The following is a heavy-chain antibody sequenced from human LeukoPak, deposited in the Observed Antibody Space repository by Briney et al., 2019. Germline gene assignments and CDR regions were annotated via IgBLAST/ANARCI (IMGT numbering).Heavy chain of an antibody. D-gene: IGHD4-17*01. Sequence: SETLSLTCTVSGGSTSPYYWTWIRQPPGKGLEWIGYIYYSGSTNYNPSLKSRVTISVDTSQNQFSLKLSSVTAADTALYYCARHVSVTPWYFDLWGRGTLVTVSS. CDR3: ARHVSVTPWYFDL. V-gene: IGHV4-59*08. CDR2: IYYSGST. J-gene: IGHJ2*01. CDR1: GGSTSPYY.